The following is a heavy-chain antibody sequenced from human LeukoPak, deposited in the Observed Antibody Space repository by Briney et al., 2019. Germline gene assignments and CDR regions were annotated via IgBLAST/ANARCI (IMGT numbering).Heavy chain of an antibody. CDR3: AKEALCSSTSCYGVGYFDY. Sequence: GGSLRLSCVASGFSLSSYATAWVRQAPGKGLEWVSGIYADDSDTFYIDAVKGRFTISKDKSKNILYLQMNSLRAEDTAVYHCAKEALCSSTSCYGVGYFDYWGQGTLVTVSS. D-gene: IGHD2-2*01. V-gene: IGHV3-23*01. CDR2: IYADDSDT. J-gene: IGHJ4*02. CDR1: GFSLSSYA.